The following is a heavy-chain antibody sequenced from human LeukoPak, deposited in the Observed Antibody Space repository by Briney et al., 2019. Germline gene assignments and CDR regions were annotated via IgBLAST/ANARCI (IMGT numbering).Heavy chain of an antibody. D-gene: IGHD2-2*01. CDR2: IRFDGSSK. V-gene: IGHV3-30*02. J-gene: IGHJ4*02. Sequence: GGSLRLSCAASGFTFSSYGMHWVRQAPGKGLEWVTFIRFDGSSKYYADSVKGRFTISRDNSKNTLYLQMNSLRAEDTAVYYCAKDAHDYCSSTSCQYFDSWGQGTLVTVSS. CDR3: AKDAHDYCSSTSCQYFDS. CDR1: GFTFSSYG.